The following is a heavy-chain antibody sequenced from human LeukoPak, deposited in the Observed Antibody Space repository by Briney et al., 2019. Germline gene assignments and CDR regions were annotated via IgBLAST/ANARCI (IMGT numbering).Heavy chain of an antibody. CDR3: AKDMNFYGMDV. CDR1: GFTVSSNY. D-gene: IGHD3-16*01. Sequence: GGSLRLSCAASGFTVSSNYMSWVRQAPGKGLEWVSVIYSGGSTYYADSVKGRFTISRDNSKNTLYLQMNSLRAEDTAVYYCAKDMNFYGMDVWGQGTTVTVSS. J-gene: IGHJ6*02. CDR2: IYSGGST. V-gene: IGHV3-66*01.